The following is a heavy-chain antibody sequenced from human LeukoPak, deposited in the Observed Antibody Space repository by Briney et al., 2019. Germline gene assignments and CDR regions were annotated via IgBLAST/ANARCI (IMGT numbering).Heavy chain of an antibody. CDR3: AKLASYGMDV. Sequence: GGSLRLSCAASGFTFSSYGMHWVRQAPGKGLEWVTFIRYGGDNKYYADSVKGRFTISGDNSKNTLYLQMNSLRAEDTAVYYCAKLASYGMDVWGQGTTVTVSS. V-gene: IGHV3-30*02. J-gene: IGHJ6*02. CDR2: IRYGGDNK. CDR1: GFTFSSYG.